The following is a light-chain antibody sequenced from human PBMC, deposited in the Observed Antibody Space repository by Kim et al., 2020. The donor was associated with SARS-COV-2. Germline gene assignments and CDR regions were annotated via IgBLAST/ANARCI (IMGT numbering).Light chain of an antibody. Sequence: AAVGDSVTITWRARQDISNYLAWIQQKPGKGPKSLISGASSLQSGVPTKFSGSGSGTDFTLTISSLQPEDFATYYCQQYYRYPLTFGGGTKVDIK. V-gene: IGKV1-16*02. CDR1: QDISNY. CDR3: QQYYRYPLT. CDR2: GAS. J-gene: IGKJ4*01.